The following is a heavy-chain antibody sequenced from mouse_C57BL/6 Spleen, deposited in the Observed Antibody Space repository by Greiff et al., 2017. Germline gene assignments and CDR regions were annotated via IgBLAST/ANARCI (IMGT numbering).Heavy chain of an antibody. CDR2: IYPSDSET. CDR3: ARERLRYFDV. Sequence: QVQLQQPGAELVRPGSSVKLSCKASGYTFTSYWMDWVKLRPGQGLEWIGNIYPSDSETHYNQKFKDKATLTVDKSSSTAYMQLSSLTSEDSAVYYCARERLRYFDVWGTGTTVTVSS. CDR1: GYTFTSYW. J-gene: IGHJ1*03. V-gene: IGHV1-61*01. D-gene: IGHD6-2*01.